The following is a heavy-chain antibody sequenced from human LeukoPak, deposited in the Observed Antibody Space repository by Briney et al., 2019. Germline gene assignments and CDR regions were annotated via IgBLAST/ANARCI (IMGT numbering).Heavy chain of an antibody. J-gene: IGHJ4*02. CDR3: ARSNYGDEGVLDY. Sequence: ASVTVSCKASGYTFSTYGISWARQAPGQGLEWMGIINPSGGSTSYAQKFQGRVTMTRDTSTSTVYMELSSLRSEDTAVYYCARSNYGDEGVLDYWGQGTLVTVSS. D-gene: IGHD4-17*01. V-gene: IGHV1-46*01. CDR2: INPSGGST. CDR1: GYTFSTYG.